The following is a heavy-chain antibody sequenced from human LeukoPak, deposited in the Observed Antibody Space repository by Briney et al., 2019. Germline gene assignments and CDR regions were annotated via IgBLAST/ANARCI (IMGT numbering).Heavy chain of an antibody. D-gene: IGHD3-10*01. CDR2: INPSGGST. J-gene: IGHJ3*02. CDR3: ATDGDYYGSGKSRAFDI. V-gene: IGHV1-46*01. Sequence: ASVKVSCKASGYTFTSYYMHWVRQAPGQGLEWTGIINPSGGSTSYAQKFQGRVTMTRDTSTSTVYMELSSLRSEDTAVYYCATDGDYYGSGKSRAFDIWGQGTMVTVSS. CDR1: GYTFTSYY.